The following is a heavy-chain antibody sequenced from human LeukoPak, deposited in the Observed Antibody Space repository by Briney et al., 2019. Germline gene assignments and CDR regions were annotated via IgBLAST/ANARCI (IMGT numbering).Heavy chain of an antibody. V-gene: IGHV4-30-4*08. Sequence: SQTLSLTCTVSGGSISSGDYYWSWIRQPPGKGLEWIGYIYYSGSTYYNPSLKSRVTISVDKSKNHLSLKLNSVTAADTAVYFCARGPAIFYYLDYWGQGALVIVSS. CDR1: GGSISSGDYY. CDR3: ARGPAIFYYLDY. CDR2: IYYSGST. D-gene: IGHD3-3*02. J-gene: IGHJ4*02.